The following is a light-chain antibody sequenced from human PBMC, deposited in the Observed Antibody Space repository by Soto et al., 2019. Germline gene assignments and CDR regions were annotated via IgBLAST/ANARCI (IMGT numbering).Light chain of an antibody. CDR2: DVS. CDR1: SSDPGGYNY. V-gene: IGLV2-11*01. Sequence: QSALTQPRSVSGSPGQSVTISCTGTSSDPGGYNYVSWYQQHPGKAPKLMIYDVSKRPSGVPDRFSGSKSGNTASLTISGLQAEDEADYHCCSYAGSYTLVFCGGTKLTVL. CDR3: CSYAGSYTLV. J-gene: IGLJ2*01.